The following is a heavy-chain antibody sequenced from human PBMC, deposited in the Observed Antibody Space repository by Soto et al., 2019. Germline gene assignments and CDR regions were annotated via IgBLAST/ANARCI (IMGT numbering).Heavy chain of an antibody. J-gene: IGHJ4*02. D-gene: IGHD1-26*01. CDR3: ARGTWVGPCTVPFES. Sequence: QLQLQESASGLVKPSQTLSLTCAVSGGSIRSGGYSWSWIRQPPGKGLELVGNIFHSGTTYYNPSGDSRVAISVSRSKNQFSLKVRSVTAADTAVYYWARGTWVGPCTVPFESWGPGPVVRVSS. V-gene: IGHV4-30-2*01. CDR2: IFHSGTT. CDR1: GGSIRSGGYS.